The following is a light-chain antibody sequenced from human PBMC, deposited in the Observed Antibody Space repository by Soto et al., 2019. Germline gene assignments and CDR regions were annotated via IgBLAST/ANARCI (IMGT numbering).Light chain of an antibody. V-gene: IGKV1-33*01. CDR3: QQYYNLPIT. CDR1: QGINSY. Sequence: DIQITQSPSSLSASVGDRVTITCRASQGINSYLAWYQQKPGKAPKLLIYDASNLETGVPSRFSGSGSGTDFTVTISSLQPEDFATYSCQQYYNLPITFGQGTRLEIK. J-gene: IGKJ5*01. CDR2: DAS.